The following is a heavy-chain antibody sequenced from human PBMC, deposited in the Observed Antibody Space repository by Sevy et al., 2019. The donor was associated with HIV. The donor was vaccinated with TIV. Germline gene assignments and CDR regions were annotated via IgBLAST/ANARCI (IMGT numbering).Heavy chain of an antibody. J-gene: IGHJ4*02. D-gene: IGHD3-16*02. CDR1: GFTFSNAW. V-gene: IGHV3-15*01. CDR3: TTDLIMFGGVIVSRSVFDY. CDR2: IKSKTDGGTT. Sequence: GGSLRLSCAASGFTFSNAWMSWVRQAPGKGLEWVGRIKSKTDGGTTDYAAPVKGRFTISRDDSKNTLYLQMNSLKTEDTAVYYCTTDLIMFGGVIVSRSVFDYWGQGTLVTVSS.